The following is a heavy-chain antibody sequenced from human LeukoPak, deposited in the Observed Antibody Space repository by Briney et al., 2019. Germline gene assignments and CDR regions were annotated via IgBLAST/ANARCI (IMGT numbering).Heavy chain of an antibody. CDR3: ARVSFGGSGSYTFDY. V-gene: IGHV4-34*01. CDR2: INHSGST. J-gene: IGHJ4*02. CDR1: GGSFSGYY. Sequence: SETLSLTCAVYGGSFSGYYWSWIRQPPGKGLEWIGEINHSGSTNYNPSLKSRVTISVDTSKNQFSLRLSSVTAADTAVYYCARVSFGGSGSYTFDYWGQGTLVTVSS. D-gene: IGHD3-10*01.